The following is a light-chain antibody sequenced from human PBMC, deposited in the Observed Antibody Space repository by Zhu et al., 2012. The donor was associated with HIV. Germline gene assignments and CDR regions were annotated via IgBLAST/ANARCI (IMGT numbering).Light chain of an antibody. CDR1: QNVRNTY. V-gene: IGKV3-20*01. J-gene: IGKJ1*01. Sequence: EVLLTQSPGTLSLSPGERATLSCRASQNVRNTYLAWYQQKPGQAPRLLIYGASSRATDIPDRFSGSGSGTDFTLSISGLEPEDFAMYYCRQYADSPFTFGQGTKVEIK. CDR3: RQYADSPFT. CDR2: GAS.